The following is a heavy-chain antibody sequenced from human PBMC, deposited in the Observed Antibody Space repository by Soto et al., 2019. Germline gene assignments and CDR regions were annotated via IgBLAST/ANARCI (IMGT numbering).Heavy chain of an antibody. CDR2: ISGSGGST. CDR3: AKDGDIVVVPAALND. CDR1: GFTFSSYA. D-gene: IGHD2-2*01. V-gene: IGHV3-23*01. J-gene: IGHJ4*02. Sequence: EVQLLESGGGLVQPGGSLRLSCAASGFTFSSYAMSWVRQAPGKGLEWVSAISGSGGSTYYADSVKGRFTISRDNPKNTLYLQMNSLRAEDTAVYYCAKDGDIVVVPAALNDWGQGTLVTVSS.